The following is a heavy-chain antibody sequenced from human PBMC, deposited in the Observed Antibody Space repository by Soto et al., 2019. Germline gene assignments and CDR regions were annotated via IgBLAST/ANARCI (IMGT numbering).Heavy chain of an antibody. Sequence: GGSLRLSCAASGFTFSDYYMSWIRQAPGKGLEWVSYISSSGSTIYYADSVKGRFTISRDNAKNSLYLQMNSLRAEDTAVYYCAALGHTGGFCSGGSCYPDDAFDIWGQGTMVTVSS. J-gene: IGHJ3*02. CDR3: AALGHTGGFCSGGSCYPDDAFDI. V-gene: IGHV3-11*01. CDR2: ISSSGSTI. D-gene: IGHD2-15*01. CDR1: GFTFSDYY.